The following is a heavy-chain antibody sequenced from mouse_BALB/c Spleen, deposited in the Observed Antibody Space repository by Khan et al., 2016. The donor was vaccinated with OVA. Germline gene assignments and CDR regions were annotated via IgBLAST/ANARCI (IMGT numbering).Heavy chain of an antibody. CDR2: INTSNDYT. Sequence: QVRLQQSGAELARPGDSVKMSCKTSGYTFTTYKLHWVKQRPGRSLEWIGYINTSNDYTNYNQKFKDKFTLTADKSSSTAYMQLTSLTSEDAAVYYCARAGQLGLRGGFTYWGQGTLVTVSA. V-gene: IGHV1-4*01. CDR1: GYTFTTYK. CDR3: ARAGQLGLRGGFTY. J-gene: IGHJ3*01. D-gene: IGHD3-2*01.